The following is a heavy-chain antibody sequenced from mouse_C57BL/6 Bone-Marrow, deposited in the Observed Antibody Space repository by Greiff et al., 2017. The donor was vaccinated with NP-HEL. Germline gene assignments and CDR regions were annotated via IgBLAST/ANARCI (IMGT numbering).Heavy chain of an antibody. CDR2: IYPGSGST. CDR3: ARCDGYYVAY. Sequence: QVQLQQPGAELVKPGASVKMSCKASGYTFTSYWITWVKPRPGQGLEWIGDIYPGSGSTTYNEKFKSKATLTVDTSSSTAYMQLSSLTSEDSAVYYCARCDGYYVAYWGQGTLVTVSA. V-gene: IGHV1-55*01. CDR1: GYTFTSYW. J-gene: IGHJ3*01. D-gene: IGHD2-3*01.